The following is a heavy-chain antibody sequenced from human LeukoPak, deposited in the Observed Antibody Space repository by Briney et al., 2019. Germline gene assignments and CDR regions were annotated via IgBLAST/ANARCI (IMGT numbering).Heavy chain of an antibody. CDR2: ISAYNGNT. V-gene: IGHV1-18*01. Sequence: ASVKVSCKASGYTFTSYCISWVRQAPGQGLEWMGWISAYNGNTNYAQQLQGRVTMTTNTSTSTAYMELTSQRSDPPAVYYCARSLLPRYYFDYWREGTLLSVSS. J-gene: IGHJ4*02. CDR1: GYTFTSYC. CDR3: ARSLLPRYYFDY.